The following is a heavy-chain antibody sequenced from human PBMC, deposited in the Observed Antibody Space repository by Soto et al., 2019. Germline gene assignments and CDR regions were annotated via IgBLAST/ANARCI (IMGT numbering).Heavy chain of an antibody. Sequence: SLRLSCAASGFTFSTYGMHWVRQAPGKGLEWVAVISYDGSNKYYADSVKGRFTISRDNSKNTLYLQMNSLRAEDTAVYYCAKDRKRYNWNDFPHYYHGMDVWGQGT. V-gene: IGHV3-30*18. CDR2: ISYDGSNK. CDR3: AKDRKRYNWNDFPHYYHGMDV. CDR1: GFTFSTYG. J-gene: IGHJ6*02. D-gene: IGHD1-1*01.